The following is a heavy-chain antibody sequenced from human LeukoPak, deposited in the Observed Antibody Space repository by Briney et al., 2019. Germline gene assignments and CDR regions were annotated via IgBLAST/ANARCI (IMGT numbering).Heavy chain of an antibody. CDR1: GGSISSYH. J-gene: IGHJ4*02. Sequence: SETLSLTCTVSGGSISSYHWGWIRQPPGKGLEWIGYIYYSGSTNYNPSLKSRVTISVDTSKNQFSLKLSSVTAADTAVYYCARAIKYYYGSGYYFDYWGQGTLVTVSS. CDR2: IYYSGST. D-gene: IGHD3-10*01. V-gene: IGHV4-59*01. CDR3: ARAIKYYYGSGYYFDY.